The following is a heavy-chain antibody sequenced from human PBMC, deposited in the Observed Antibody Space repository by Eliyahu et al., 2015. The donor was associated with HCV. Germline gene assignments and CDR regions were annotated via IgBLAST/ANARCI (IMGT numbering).Heavy chain of an antibody. Sequence: QVQLVESGGGVVQPGRSLRLSCAASGFTSSSYSMHWVRQAPGKGLEGVALISNDGSNKYYADSVKGRFTISRDKSKNTLDLQMNSLRAEDTAVYYCAQGPSGIYTYFDYWGQGVLVTVSS. D-gene: IGHD1-26*01. CDR3: AQGPSGIYTYFDY. J-gene: IGHJ4*02. CDR1: GFTSSSYS. CDR2: ISNDGSNK. V-gene: IGHV3-30*18.